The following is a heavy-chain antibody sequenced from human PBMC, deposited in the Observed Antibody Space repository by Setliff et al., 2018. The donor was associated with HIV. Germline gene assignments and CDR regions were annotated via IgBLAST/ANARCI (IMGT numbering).Heavy chain of an antibody. D-gene: IGHD3-10*01. V-gene: IGHV4-59*08. CDR2: IFYSGPT. Sequence: PSETLSLTCTVSGGSINSYYWSWIRQPPGKGLEWIGYIFYSGPTSYNPSLKSRVTISVDTSKNQFSLKLSSVTAADTAVYYCARHRRDYYGSGGYSAWGQGTLVIVSS. J-gene: IGHJ5*02. CDR1: GGSINSYY. CDR3: ARHRRDYYGSGGYSA.